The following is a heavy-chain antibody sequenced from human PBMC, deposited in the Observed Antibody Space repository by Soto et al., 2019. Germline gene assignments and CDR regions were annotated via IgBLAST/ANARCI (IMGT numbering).Heavy chain of an antibody. J-gene: IGHJ6*02. CDR3: ARVTPGNNLYYFSGLDF. Sequence: QVHLVESGGGVVQPWKSLRLSCVASGFTFDTYGIHWVRQAPGKGLQWVALISYEGSNTYYADSVRGRFTISRDNSKNALYLQMNTLRPEDTGVYYCARVTPGNNLYYFSGLDFWGQGTSVTVSS. D-gene: IGHD1-1*01. CDR2: ISYEGSNT. V-gene: IGHV3-30-3*01. CDR1: GFTFDTYG.